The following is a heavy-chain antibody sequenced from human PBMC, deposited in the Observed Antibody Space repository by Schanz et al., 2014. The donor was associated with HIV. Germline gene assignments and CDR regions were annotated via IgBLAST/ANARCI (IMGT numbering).Heavy chain of an antibody. Sequence: QVQLVQSGAEVRKPGASVKVSCKASGYRFTDYSIHWVRQAPGQGLVWRGWINPNSGDTKYEQKIQDRVTMTRDMSINTVYMELTRLRSDDTAVFFCARDGGSTGDYFDSWGQGTLVTVSS. CDR1: GYRFTDYS. CDR2: INPNSGDT. V-gene: IGHV1-2*02. D-gene: IGHD7-27*01. J-gene: IGHJ4*02. CDR3: ARDGGSTGDYFDS.